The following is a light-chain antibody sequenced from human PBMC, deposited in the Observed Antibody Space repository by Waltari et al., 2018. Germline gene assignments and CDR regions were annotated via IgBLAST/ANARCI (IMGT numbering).Light chain of an antibody. CDR2: DVS. Sequence: QSALTQPASVSGSPGQSITLSCTGTSGDVGAYNYVSWYQQHPGKAPKLMIFDVSNRPSGVSNRFPGSKSGNTASLTISGLQAEDEADYYCSSYISSSTLELFGGGTSLTVL. CDR1: SGDVGAYNY. CDR3: SSYISSSTLEL. J-gene: IGLJ2*01. V-gene: IGLV2-14*03.